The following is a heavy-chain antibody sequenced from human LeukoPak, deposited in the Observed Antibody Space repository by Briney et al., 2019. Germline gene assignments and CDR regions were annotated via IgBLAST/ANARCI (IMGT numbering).Heavy chain of an antibody. D-gene: IGHD3-22*01. CDR2: IYYSGST. J-gene: IGHJ3*02. Sequence: SETLSLTCTVSGGSISSGGYYCSWIRQHPGKGLEWIGYIYYSGSTYYNPSLKSRVTISVDTSKNQFSLKLSSVTAADTAVYYCARASSSGYYRDAFDIWGQGTMVTVSS. CDR3: ARASSSGYYRDAFDI. CDR1: GGSISSGGYY. V-gene: IGHV4-31*03.